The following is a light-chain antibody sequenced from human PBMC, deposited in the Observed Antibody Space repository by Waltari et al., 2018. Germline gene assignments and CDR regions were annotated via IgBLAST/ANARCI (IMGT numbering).Light chain of an antibody. CDR2: YKSDSKK. V-gene: IGLV5-45*01. J-gene: IGLJ7*01. CDR3: MIWHGSAAA. Sequence: QAVLTQPTSLSATPGASASLTCTLRSGINVVTYRIYWYQQNPGSPPQYLLRYKSDSKKQPGDGVPSRFSGSKDVSGNAGFLLSCGLQSEDEADYFCMIWHGSAAAFGGGTQLTVL. CDR1: SGINVVTYR.